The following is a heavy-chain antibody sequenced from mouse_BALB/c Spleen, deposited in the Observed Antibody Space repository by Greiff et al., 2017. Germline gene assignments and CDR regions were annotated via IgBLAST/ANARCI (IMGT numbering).Heavy chain of an antibody. Sequence: EVKLVESGGGLVQPGGSLKLSCAASGFDFSRYWMSWVRQAPGKGLEWIGEINPDSSTINYTPSLKDKFIISRDNAKNTLYLQMSKVRSEDTALYYCARRHYYGYGAMDYWGQGTSVTVSS. V-gene: IGHV4-1*02. D-gene: IGHD1-2*01. J-gene: IGHJ4*01. CDR1: GFDFSRYW. CDR3: ARRHYYGYGAMDY. CDR2: INPDSSTI.